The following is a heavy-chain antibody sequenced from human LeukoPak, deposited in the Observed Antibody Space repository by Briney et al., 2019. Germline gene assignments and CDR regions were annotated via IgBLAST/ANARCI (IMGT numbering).Heavy chain of an antibody. CDR3: ARGGTTVTPGLLWFDP. J-gene: IGHJ5*02. V-gene: IGHV4-59*11. CDR1: GGSISSHY. CDR2: IYYSGST. D-gene: IGHD4-17*01. Sequence: SETLSLTCSVSGGSISSHYWSWIRQPPGKGLEWIGYIYYSGSTKYNPSLKSRVTISVDTSKNQFSLKLSSVNAADTAVYYCARGGTTVTPGLLWFDPWGQGTLVTVSS.